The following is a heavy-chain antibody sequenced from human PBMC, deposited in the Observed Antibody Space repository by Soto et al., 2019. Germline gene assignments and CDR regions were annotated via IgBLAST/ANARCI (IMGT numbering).Heavy chain of an antibody. J-gene: IGHJ5*02. CDR3: ARAPGYCSGGSCWDFRWFDP. V-gene: IGHV4-31*03. CDR1: GGSISSGGYY. D-gene: IGHD2-15*01. CDR2: IYYSGST. Sequence: VQLQESGPGLVKPSQTLSLTCTVSGGSISSGGYYWSWIRQHPGKGLEWIGYIYYSGSTYYNPSLKSRVTISVDTSKNQFSLKLSSVTAADTAVYYCARAPGYCSGGSCWDFRWFDPWGQGTLVTVSS.